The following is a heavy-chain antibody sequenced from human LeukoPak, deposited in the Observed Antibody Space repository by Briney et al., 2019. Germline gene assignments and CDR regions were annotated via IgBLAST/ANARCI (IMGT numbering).Heavy chain of an antibody. CDR3: AKRGSRYNWNPNWFVDY. Sequence: GGSLRLSCAATGFTFSSYAMSWVRQAPGKGLEWVSAISGSGGSTYYADSVKGRFTISRDNSKNTLYLQMNSLRAEDTAVYYCAKRGSRYNWNPNWFVDYWGQGTLVTVSS. CDR1: GFTFSSYA. D-gene: IGHD1-20*01. CDR2: ISGSGGST. V-gene: IGHV3-23*01. J-gene: IGHJ4*02.